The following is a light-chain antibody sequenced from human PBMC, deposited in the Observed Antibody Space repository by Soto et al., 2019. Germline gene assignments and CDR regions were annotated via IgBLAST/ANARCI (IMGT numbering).Light chain of an antibody. J-gene: IGLJ1*01. CDR1: SSDVGGYNS. CDR2: DVS. CDR3: SSYTSSSTYV. Sequence: QSALTQPASVSGSPGQSITISCTGTSSDVGGYNSVSWYQQHPGKAPKLMIYDVSNRPSGVSNRFSGSKSGNTASLTISGRQAEDEADYDCSSYTSSSTYVFGTGTKLTVL. V-gene: IGLV2-14*01.